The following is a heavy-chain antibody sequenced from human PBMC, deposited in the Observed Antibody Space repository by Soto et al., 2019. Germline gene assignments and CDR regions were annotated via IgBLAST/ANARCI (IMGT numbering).Heavy chain of an antibody. CDR2: IIPLFGTA. Sequence: SVKVSCKASGCTFTNYAISWVRQAPGQGLEWMGGIIPLFGTATYSQNFQGRVTITADESTSTAYMELSSLRSEDTAVYYCAKLDFYYGSGSRYACCGFDVWGQGTTVTVSS. CDR3: AKLDFYYGSGSRYACCGFDV. V-gene: IGHV1-69*13. J-gene: IGHJ6*02. CDR1: GCTFTNYA. D-gene: IGHD3-10*01.